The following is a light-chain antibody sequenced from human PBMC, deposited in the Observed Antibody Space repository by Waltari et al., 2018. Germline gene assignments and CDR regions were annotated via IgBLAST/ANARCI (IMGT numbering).Light chain of an antibody. CDR1: TRTVTSVYY. CDR2: STS. Sequence: QTVVTQEPSLTVSPGGTVTLTCASSTRTVTSVYYPNWFQQKPGQAPRARIYSTSNKYSWNPDRFSGSLLGGKAALTLSGVQPEDEAEYYCLLYYGGAGVFGGGTKLTVL. V-gene: IGLV7-43*01. CDR3: LLYYGGAGV. J-gene: IGLJ3*02.